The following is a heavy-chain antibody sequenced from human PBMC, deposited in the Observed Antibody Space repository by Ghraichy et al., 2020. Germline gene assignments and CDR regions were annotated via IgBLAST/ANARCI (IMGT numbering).Heavy chain of an antibody. V-gene: IGHV4-59*08. CDR3: ARRHYDIWSGYYTKYFDY. CDR1: GGSISSYY. D-gene: IGHD3-3*01. Sequence: SETLSLTCIVSGGSISSYYWSWIRQPPGKGLEWIGYIYYSGSTNYNPSLKSRVTISVDTSKNQFSLKLSSVTAADTAVYYCARRHYDIWSGYYTKYFDYWGQGTLVTVSS. CDR2: IYYSGST. J-gene: IGHJ4*02.